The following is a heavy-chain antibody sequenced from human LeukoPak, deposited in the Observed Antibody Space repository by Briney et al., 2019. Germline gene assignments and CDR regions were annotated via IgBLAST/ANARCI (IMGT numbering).Heavy chain of an antibody. CDR2: IYYSGST. V-gene: IGHV4-30-4*08. Sequence: SETLSLTCTVSGGSISSGDYYWSWIRQPPGRGLEWIGYIYYSGSTYYNPSLKSRVTISVDTSKNQFSLKLSSVTAADTAVYYCARAEWFGESYFDYWGQGTLVTVSS. CDR1: GGSISSGDYY. CDR3: ARAEWFGESYFDY. J-gene: IGHJ4*02. D-gene: IGHD3-10*01.